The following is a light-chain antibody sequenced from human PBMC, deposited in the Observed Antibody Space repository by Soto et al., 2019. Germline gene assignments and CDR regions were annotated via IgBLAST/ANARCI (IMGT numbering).Light chain of an antibody. Sequence: QSALTQPASVSGSPGQSITISCTGTSSDVGGYNYVSWYQQHPGKAPKLMIYDVSNWPSGVSNRFSGSKSGNTASLTISGLQAEDEADYYCNSYTSGTTLVFGTGTKVTVL. J-gene: IGLJ1*01. CDR3: NSYTSGTTLV. CDR2: DVS. CDR1: SSDVGGYNY. V-gene: IGLV2-14*03.